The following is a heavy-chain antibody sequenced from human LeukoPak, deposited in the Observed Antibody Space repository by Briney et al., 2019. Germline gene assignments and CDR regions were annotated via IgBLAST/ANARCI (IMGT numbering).Heavy chain of an antibody. CDR1: GYTFTSYA. J-gene: IGHJ4*02. V-gene: IGHV1-18*01. D-gene: IGHD3-22*01. Sequence: ASVKVSCKASGYTFTSYAISWVRQAPGQGLEWVGWINSYNGNTNYAQKLQGRVTMTTDTSTSTAYMELRSLRFDDTAIYYCARDVNDNIGSSDYWGQGTLVTVSS. CDR2: INSYNGNT. CDR3: ARDVNDNIGSSDY.